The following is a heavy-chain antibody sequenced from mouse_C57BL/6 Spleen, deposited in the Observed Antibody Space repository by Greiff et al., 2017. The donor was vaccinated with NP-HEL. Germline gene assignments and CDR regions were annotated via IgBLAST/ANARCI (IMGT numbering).Heavy chain of an antibody. J-gene: IGHJ2*01. CDR3: TRASTMVTGFDY. V-gene: IGHV5-9-1*02. CDR1: GFTFSSYA. CDR2: ISSGGDYI. D-gene: IGHD2-2*01. Sequence: EVMLVESGEGLVKPGGSLKLSCAASGFTFSSYAMSWVRQTPEKRLEWVAYISSGGDYIYYADTVKGRFTISRDNARNTLYLQMSSLKSEDTAMYYCTRASTMVTGFDYWGQGTTLTVSS.